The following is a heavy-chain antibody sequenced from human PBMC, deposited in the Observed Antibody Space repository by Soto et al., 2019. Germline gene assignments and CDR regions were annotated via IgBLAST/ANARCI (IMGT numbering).Heavy chain of an antibody. CDR2: IIPIFGTA. CDR1: GGTFSSYA. J-gene: IGHJ5*02. D-gene: IGHD6-13*01. CDR3: ARERWQQLVRADNWFDP. V-gene: IGHV1-69*01. Sequence: QVQLVQSGAEVKKPGSSVKVSCKASGGTFSSYAISWVRQAPGQGLEWMGGIIPIFGTANYAQKFQGRVTITADESTSTAYMELSSLRSEDTAVYYCARERWQQLVRADNWFDPWGQGTLVTVSS.